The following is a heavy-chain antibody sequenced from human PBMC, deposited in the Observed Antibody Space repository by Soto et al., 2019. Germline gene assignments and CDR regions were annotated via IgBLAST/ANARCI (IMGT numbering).Heavy chain of an antibody. V-gene: IGHV5-51*01. CDR3: ARRKLHCGGGSCYRNNDLDY. Sequence: PGESLKISCQVSGYTFTNYWVAWLRQLPGKVLEWMGIVFPGDSQTTYGPSFEGQVTFSADQSTSTAFLQWNRLRASDTGVYFCARRKLHCGGGSCYRNNDLDYWGQGTKVTVSS. CDR2: VFPGDSQT. J-gene: IGHJ4*02. CDR1: GYTFTNYW. D-gene: IGHD2-21*01.